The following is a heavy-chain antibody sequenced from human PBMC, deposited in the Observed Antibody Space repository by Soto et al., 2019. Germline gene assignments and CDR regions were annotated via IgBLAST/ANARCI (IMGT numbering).Heavy chain of an antibody. CDR1: GFSFDDYT. CDR3: AKGRGTIVVTDAYDI. Sequence: GGSLRLSCGASGFSFDDYTMHWVRQAPGKGPEWVASLSWNSGCSGCADSVKGRFTISRDNAQSSVHLQMNNLRTEDTALYYCAKGRGTIVVTDAYDIWGQGTMVTVSS. V-gene: IGHV3-9*01. J-gene: IGHJ3*02. CDR2: LSWNSGCS. D-gene: IGHD3-22*01.